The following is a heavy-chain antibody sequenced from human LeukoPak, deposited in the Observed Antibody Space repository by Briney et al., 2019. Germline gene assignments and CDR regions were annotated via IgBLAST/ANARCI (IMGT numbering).Heavy chain of an antibody. CDR1: GGSINSYY. CDR3: ARGRIAAAGDGFDY. Sequence: SETLSLTCTVSGGSINSYYWSWIRQPAGKGLEWIGRVYISGSTNYNPSLRSRVIMSVDTSKNQFSLKLISVTAADTAVYYCARGRIAAAGDGFDYWGQGTLVTVSS. D-gene: IGHD6-13*01. V-gene: IGHV4-4*07. CDR2: VYISGST. J-gene: IGHJ4*02.